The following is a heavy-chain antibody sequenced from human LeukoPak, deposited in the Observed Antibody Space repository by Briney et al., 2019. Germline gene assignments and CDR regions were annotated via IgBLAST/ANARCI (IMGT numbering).Heavy chain of an antibody. D-gene: IGHD3-10*01. CDR1: GYTFTGCY. V-gene: IGHV1-2*02. CDR3: AREIFGSGSYPDF. J-gene: IGHJ4*02. Sequence: ASVKVSCKASGYTFTGCYMHWVRQAPGQGLEWMGWINPNSGGTNYAQKFQGRVTMTRDTSISTAYMELSRLRSDDTAVYYCAREIFGSGSYPDFWGQGTLVTVSS. CDR2: INPNSGGT.